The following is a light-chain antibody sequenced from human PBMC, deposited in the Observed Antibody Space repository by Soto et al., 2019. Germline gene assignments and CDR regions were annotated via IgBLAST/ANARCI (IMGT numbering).Light chain of an antibody. CDR3: AAWDDRLNAPV. J-gene: IGLJ2*01. V-gene: IGLV1-44*01. CDR1: NSNLGSNA. CDR2: GND. Sequence: QSVLTQPPSASGTPGQRVTISCSGSNSNLGSNAVNWYQQLPGTAPKLLIHGNDQRPSGVPDRLSGSKSGTSASLAISGLQSEDEADYYCAAWDDRLNAPVFGGGTKLTVL.